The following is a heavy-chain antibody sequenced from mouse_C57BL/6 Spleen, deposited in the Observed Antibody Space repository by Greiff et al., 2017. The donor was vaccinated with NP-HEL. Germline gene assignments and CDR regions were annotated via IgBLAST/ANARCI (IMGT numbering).Heavy chain of an antibody. CDR3: ARNYYGPWYFDV. CDR2: ISSGSSTI. Sequence: EVHLVESGGGLVKPGGSLKLSCAASGFTFSDYGMHWVRQAPEKGLEWVAYISSGSSTIYYADTVKGRFTISRDNAKNTLFLQMTSLRSEDTAMYYCARNYYGPWYFDVWGTGTTVTVSS. V-gene: IGHV5-17*01. J-gene: IGHJ1*03. D-gene: IGHD1-1*01. CDR1: GFTFSDYG.